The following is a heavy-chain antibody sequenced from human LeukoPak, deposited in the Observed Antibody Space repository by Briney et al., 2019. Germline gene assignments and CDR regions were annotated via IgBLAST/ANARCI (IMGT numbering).Heavy chain of an antibody. J-gene: IGHJ4*02. CDR2: ISGSGGST. Sequence: PGGSLRLSCAASGFTFSSYTMSWVRQAPGKGLEWVSAISGSGGSTYYADSVKGRFTISRDNSKNTLYLQMNSLRAEDTAVYYCAKAPVEMATITVTDYWGQGTLVTVSS. CDR1: GFTFSSYT. V-gene: IGHV3-23*01. D-gene: IGHD5-24*01. CDR3: AKAPVEMATITVTDY.